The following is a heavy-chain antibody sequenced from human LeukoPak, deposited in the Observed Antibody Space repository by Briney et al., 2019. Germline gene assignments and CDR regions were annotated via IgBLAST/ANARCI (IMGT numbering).Heavy chain of an antibody. CDR1: GFTFSSYG. D-gene: IGHD3-10*01. CDR2: ISYDGSNK. CDR3: AKEPGAFDI. V-gene: IGHV3-30*18. Sequence: GRSLRLSCAASGFTFSSYGMHWVRQAPGKGLEWVAVISYDGSNKYYADSVKGRFTISRDNSKNTLYLQMNSLRAEDTAVYYCAKEPGAFDIWGQGTMVTVSS. J-gene: IGHJ3*02.